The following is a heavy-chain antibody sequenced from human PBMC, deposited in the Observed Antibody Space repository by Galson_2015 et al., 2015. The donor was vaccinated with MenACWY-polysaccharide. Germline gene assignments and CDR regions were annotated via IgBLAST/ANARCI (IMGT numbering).Heavy chain of an antibody. CDR3: TSGRLRWYPFDY. Sequence: SETLSLTCTVSGDSISSGYYWGWIRQPPGKGLEWIGSIFHSGSTYCNPSLGSRLIISIDSSKNQLSLMLTSVTAADTAVYYCTSGRLRWYPFDYWGQGALVTVSS. CDR2: IFHSGST. V-gene: IGHV4-38-2*02. J-gene: IGHJ4*02. D-gene: IGHD4-23*01. CDR1: GDSISSGYY.